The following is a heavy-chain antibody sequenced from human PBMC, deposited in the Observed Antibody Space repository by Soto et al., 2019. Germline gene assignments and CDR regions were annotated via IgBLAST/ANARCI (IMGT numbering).Heavy chain of an antibody. Sequence: GGSLRLSCAASGFTFSSYAMSWVRQAPGKGLEWVSAISGSGGSTYYADSVKGRFTISRDNSKNTLYLQMNSLRAEDTAVYYCAKDRRRTYYYDSSGPTGGYWGQGTLVTVSS. CDR1: GFTFSSYA. D-gene: IGHD3-22*01. CDR2: ISGSGGST. J-gene: IGHJ4*02. V-gene: IGHV3-23*01. CDR3: AKDRRRTYYYDSSGPTGGY.